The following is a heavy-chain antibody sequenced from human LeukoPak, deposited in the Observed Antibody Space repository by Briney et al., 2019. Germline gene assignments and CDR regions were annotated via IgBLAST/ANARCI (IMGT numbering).Heavy chain of an antibody. V-gene: IGHV4-4*09. CDR2: IYTSGST. CDR3: ARHREYYYYYMDV. CDR1: GGPISSCY. Sequence: SETLSLTCTVSGGPISSCYWSWIRQPPGKGLGWIGYIYTSGSTNYNPSLKSRVTISVDTSKNQFSLKLSSVTAADTAVYYCARHREYYYYYMDVWGKGTTVTVSS. J-gene: IGHJ6*03.